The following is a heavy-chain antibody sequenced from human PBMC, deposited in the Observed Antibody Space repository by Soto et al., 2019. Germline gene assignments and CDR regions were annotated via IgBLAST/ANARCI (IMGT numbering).Heavy chain of an antibody. CDR1: GGTFSSYA. D-gene: IGHD2-15*01. J-gene: IGHJ5*02. Sequence: SVKVSCKASGGTFSSYAISWVRQDPGQGHEWMGGIIPIFGTANYAQKFQGRVTITADESTSTAYMELSSLRSEDTAVYYCATEVVAATGNWFDPWGQGTLVTVSS. V-gene: IGHV1-69*13. CDR3: ATEVVAATGNWFDP. CDR2: IIPIFGTA.